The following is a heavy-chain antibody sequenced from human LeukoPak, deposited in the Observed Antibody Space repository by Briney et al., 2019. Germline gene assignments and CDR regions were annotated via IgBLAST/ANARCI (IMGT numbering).Heavy chain of an antibody. J-gene: IGHJ4*02. D-gene: IGHD5-18*01. CDR3: ARCVDTAMALFDY. V-gene: IGHV4-39*01. CDR1: GGSISSSSYY. CDR2: IYYSGST. Sequence: SETLSLTCTVSGGSISSSSYYWGWIRQPPGKGLEWIGSIYYSGSTYYNPSLKSRVTISVDTSKNQFSLKLSSVTAADTAVYYCARCVDTAMALFDYWGQGTLVTVSS.